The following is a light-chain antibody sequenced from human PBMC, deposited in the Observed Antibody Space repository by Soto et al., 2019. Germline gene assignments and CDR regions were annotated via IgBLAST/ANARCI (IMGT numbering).Light chain of an antibody. V-gene: IGKV1-5*03. Sequence: DVQMTQSPSTLSSSVGDRVTITCRASQGISNRLAWYQQKPGKAPKLLIYQASSLKSGVPSRFGGSGTGTEFTLTITSLQPDDVESYYCHQNNSHWTFGQGTKVEIK. CDR1: QGISNR. CDR3: HQNNSHWT. J-gene: IGKJ1*01. CDR2: QAS.